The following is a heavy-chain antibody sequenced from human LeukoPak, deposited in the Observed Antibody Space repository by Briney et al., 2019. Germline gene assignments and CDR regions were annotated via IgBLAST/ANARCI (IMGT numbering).Heavy chain of an antibody. CDR3: ARLSRSQLVINFDY. Sequence: ASVKVSCKASGYTFTGYYMHWVRQAPGQGLEWMGWINPNSGGTNYAQKFQGRVTMTRDTSISTAYMELSRLRPDDTAVYYCARLSRSQLVINFDYWGQGTLVTVSS. J-gene: IGHJ4*02. D-gene: IGHD6-13*01. CDR1: GYTFTGYY. V-gene: IGHV1-2*02. CDR2: INPNSGGT.